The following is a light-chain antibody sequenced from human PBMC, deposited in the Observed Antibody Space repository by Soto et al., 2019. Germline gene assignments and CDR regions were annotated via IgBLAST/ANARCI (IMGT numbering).Light chain of an antibody. CDR1: SSNIGSNY. V-gene: IGLV1-47*01. Sequence: QSVLTQPPSASGTPGQRVTISCSGSSSNIGSNYVYWYQQLPGTAPKLLIYRNNQRPSGVPDRFSGSKSGNTASLTISGLQAEDEADYYCCSYRSSSTLVFGGGTKLTVL. CDR3: CSYRSSSTLV. J-gene: IGLJ2*01. CDR2: RNN.